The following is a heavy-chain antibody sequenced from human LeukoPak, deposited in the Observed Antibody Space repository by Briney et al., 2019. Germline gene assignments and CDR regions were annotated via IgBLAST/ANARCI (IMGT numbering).Heavy chain of an antibody. CDR1: GGSFSGYY. CDR2: INHSGST. J-gene: IGHJ4*02. V-gene: IGHV4-34*01. D-gene: IGHD3-9*01. CDR3: ARDRILTGYSYFDY. Sequence: DPSETLSLTCAVYGGSFSGYYWSWIRQPPGKGLERIGEINHSGSTNYNPSLKSRVTISVDTSKNQFSLKPSSVTAADTAVYYCARDRILTGYSYFDYWGQGTLVTVSS.